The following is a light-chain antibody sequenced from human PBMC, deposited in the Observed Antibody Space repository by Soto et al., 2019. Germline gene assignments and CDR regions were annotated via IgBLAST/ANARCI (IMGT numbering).Light chain of an antibody. CDR1: SSDVGAYNY. V-gene: IGLV2-14*03. Sequence: QSALTQPASVSGSPGQSITIPCTGTSSDVGAYNYVSWYQQHPGKAPKLMIYDVDNRPSGVSNRFSGSKSGNTASLTISGLQAEDEADYYCNSYTSSSTYVLFGGGTKVTVL. CDR2: DVD. CDR3: NSYTSSSTYVL. J-gene: IGLJ3*02.